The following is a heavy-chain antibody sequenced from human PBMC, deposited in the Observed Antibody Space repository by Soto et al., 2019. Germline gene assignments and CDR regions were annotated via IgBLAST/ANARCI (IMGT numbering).Heavy chain of an antibody. CDR2: INHSGST. Sequence: QVQLQQWGAGLLKPSETLSLTCAVYGGSFSGYYWSWIRQPPGKGLEWIGEINHSGSTNYNPSLKRRVTISVDTSKDQFSLRLSSVTAADTAVYYCATAALGYCSSTSCYAFDYWGQGTLVTVSS. CDR3: ATAALGYCSSTSCYAFDY. V-gene: IGHV4-34*01. D-gene: IGHD2-2*01. J-gene: IGHJ4*02. CDR1: GGSFSGYY.